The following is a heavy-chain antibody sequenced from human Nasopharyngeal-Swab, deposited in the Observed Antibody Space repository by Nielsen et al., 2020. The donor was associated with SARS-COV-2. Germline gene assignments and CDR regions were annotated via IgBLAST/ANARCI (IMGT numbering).Heavy chain of an antibody. D-gene: IGHD3-16*01. Sequence: GESLKISCAASGFSFSSYWMSWVRQAPGKGLEWVANINLYGSQKNFVDSVKGRFTISRDNAKNVVYLQMNTMRAEDTAVYYCARVTAYGFDNWGQGTMVTVSS. J-gene: IGHJ3*02. CDR1: GFSFSSYW. CDR3: ARVTAYGFDN. CDR2: INLYGSQK. V-gene: IGHV3-7*01.